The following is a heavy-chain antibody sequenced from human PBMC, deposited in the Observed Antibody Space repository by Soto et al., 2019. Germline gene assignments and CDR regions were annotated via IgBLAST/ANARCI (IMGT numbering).Heavy chain of an antibody. J-gene: IGHJ5*02. CDR1: GASINNFF. CDR2: VSQGGTAAYLSEGETT. Sequence: SETLSLTCTVSGASINNFFWSWIRQTPGKGLERIGYVSQGGTAAYLSEGETTGYNPSFESRATISLDLPKNQFSLRLTSVTAADTAVYYCARDRGGITVSSKPLGEWFDPWGQGTLVTVSS. CDR3: ARDRGGITVSSKPLGEWFDP. V-gene: IGHV4-59*01. D-gene: IGHD3-16*01.